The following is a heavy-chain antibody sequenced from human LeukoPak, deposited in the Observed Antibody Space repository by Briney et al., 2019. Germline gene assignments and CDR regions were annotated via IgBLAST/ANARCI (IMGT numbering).Heavy chain of an antibody. J-gene: IGHJ4*02. V-gene: IGHV1-18*01. CDR1: GYTFTSYG. CDR2: FSAYNGNT. Sequence: ASVKVSCKASGYTFTSYGISWVRQAPGQGLGWRGGFSAYNGNTNYAQKLPGRVTMTTDTSTSTAYMELRSLRSDDTAGYYCARLDYYGSGSYPPDIDSWGEGTLVTVSS. CDR3: ARLDYYGSGSYPPDIDS. D-gene: IGHD3-10*01.